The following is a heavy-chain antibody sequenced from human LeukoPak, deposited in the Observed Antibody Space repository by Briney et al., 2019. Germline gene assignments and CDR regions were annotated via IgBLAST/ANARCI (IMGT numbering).Heavy chain of an antibody. CDR1: GFSLSTSGVG. CDR2: IYWDEDK. D-gene: IGHD3-22*01. Sequence: ESGPTLVKPTQTLTLTCTFSGFSLSTSGVGVGWIRQPPGKALEWLALIYWDEDKRYSQSLKSRLTITRDTSKNQVVLTMTNMDPVDTATYYCARQAAYDSSAYYRTFDFWGQGTLVTVSS. CDR3: ARQAAYDSSAYYRTFDF. J-gene: IGHJ4*02. V-gene: IGHV2-5*02.